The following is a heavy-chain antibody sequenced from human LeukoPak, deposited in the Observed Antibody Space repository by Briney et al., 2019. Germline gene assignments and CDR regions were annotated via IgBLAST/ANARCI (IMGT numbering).Heavy chain of an antibody. V-gene: IGHV4-34*01. D-gene: IGHD5-18*01. CDR2: INQSGST. Sequence: SETLSLTCTVYGGSFTAYYWSWIRQPPGKGLEWIGEINQSGSTNYNPSLKSRVTISVDTSKNQFSLKLSPVTAADTAVYYCAKSSGYSYGSWDKYFDYCGQRTLVTVSS. CDR1: GGSFTAYY. J-gene: IGHJ4*02. CDR3: AKSSGYSYGSWDKYFDY.